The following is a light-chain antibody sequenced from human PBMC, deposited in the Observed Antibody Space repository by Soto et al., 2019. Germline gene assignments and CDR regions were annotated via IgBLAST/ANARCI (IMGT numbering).Light chain of an antibody. V-gene: IGKV3-11*01. CDR2: DAS. CDR1: QSVSRY. J-gene: IGKJ4*01. Sequence: DIVLTQSPATLSLSPGERATLSCRASQSVSRYLAWYQQQPGQAPRLLIYDASNRATGIPARFSGSGSGTDFTLTISSLEPEDFAVYYCQQRSDWPSTFGGGTKVEI. CDR3: QQRSDWPST.